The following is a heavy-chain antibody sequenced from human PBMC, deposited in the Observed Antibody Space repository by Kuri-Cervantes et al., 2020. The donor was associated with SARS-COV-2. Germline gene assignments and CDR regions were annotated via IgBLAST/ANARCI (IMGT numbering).Heavy chain of an antibody. J-gene: IGHJ4*02. Sequence: GESLKISCAGTGFSFSDYSMNWVRQAPGKGLEWVSSVSSGGTSVYYADSLEGRFTISRDNAKNSLYLQMNSLRAEDTAVYYCASLDFWSGYYPDYWGQGTLVTVSS. V-gene: IGHV3-21*01. CDR2: VSSGGTSV. CDR1: GFSFSDYS. CDR3: ASLDFWSGYYPDY. D-gene: IGHD3-3*01.